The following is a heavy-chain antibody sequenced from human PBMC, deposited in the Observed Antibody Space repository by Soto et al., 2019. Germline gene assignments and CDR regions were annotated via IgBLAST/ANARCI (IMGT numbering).Heavy chain of an antibody. D-gene: IGHD3-22*01. V-gene: IGHV4-31*03. CDR3: ARERITMIVVVSPFDY. Sequence: PSETLSLTCTVSGDSISGGNYYWTWIRQHPGRGLEWIGYIYYTGTTHYSPSLQSRVTMSVDTSKNQISLTLTSLTPADTAVYYCARERITMIVVVSPFDYWGQGTLVTVSS. J-gene: IGHJ4*02. CDR2: IYYTGTT. CDR1: GDSISGGNYY.